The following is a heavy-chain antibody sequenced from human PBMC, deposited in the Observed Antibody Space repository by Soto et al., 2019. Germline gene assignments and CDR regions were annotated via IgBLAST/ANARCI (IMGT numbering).Heavy chain of an antibody. CDR1: GGSISSYY. D-gene: IGHD2-2*01. Sequence: QVQLQESGPGLVKPSETLSLTCTVSGGSISSYYWSWIRQPAGKGLEWIGRIYTSGSTNYNPSLKSRVTMSVDTSKNQFSLKLSSVTAADTAVYYCARDQGIVVVPAGWRYYGMDVWGQGTTVTVSS. CDR2: IYTSGST. CDR3: ARDQGIVVVPAGWRYYGMDV. V-gene: IGHV4-4*07. J-gene: IGHJ6*02.